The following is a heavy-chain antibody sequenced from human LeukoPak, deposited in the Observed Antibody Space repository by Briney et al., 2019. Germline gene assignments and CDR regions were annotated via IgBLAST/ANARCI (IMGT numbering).Heavy chain of an antibody. Sequence: GEALKISRKGSWYSFSHYLIAWVGPMAREGLEGMGIIYPGDSDTRYSPSFQGQVTISADKSINTAYLQWSSLKASDTAMYYCARGNSYGDDAFDIWGQGTMVTVSS. D-gene: IGHD5-18*01. CDR2: IYPGDSDT. J-gene: IGHJ3*02. CDR1: WYSFSHYL. CDR3: ARGNSYGDDAFDI. V-gene: IGHV5-51*01.